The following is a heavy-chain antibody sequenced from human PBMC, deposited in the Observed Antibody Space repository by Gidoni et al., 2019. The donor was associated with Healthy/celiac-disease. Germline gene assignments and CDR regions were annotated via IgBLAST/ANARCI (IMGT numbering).Heavy chain of an antibody. J-gene: IGHJ4*02. D-gene: IGHD6-19*01. V-gene: IGHV1-18*01. CDR1: GYTFTSYG. CDR3: ARVGKQWLAYY. Sequence: QVQLVQYGAEAQKPGAAVKVSCKDSGYTFTSYGISWVRQAPGQVLELMWWISAYNGNTNDAQKLQGRFTMTTDTSTSTAYMELRSLRSDDTAVYYCARVGKQWLAYYWGQGTLVTVSS. CDR2: ISAYNGNT.